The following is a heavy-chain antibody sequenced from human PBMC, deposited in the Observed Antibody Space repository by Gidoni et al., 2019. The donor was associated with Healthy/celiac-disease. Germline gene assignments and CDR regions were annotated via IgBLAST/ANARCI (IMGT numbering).Heavy chain of an antibody. CDR1: GFTSRSYS. J-gene: IGHJ4*02. D-gene: IGHD3-16*01. V-gene: IGHV3-21*01. CDR2: ISSSSSYI. Sequence: EVQLVESGGGLVKPGGSLRLSCAASGFTSRSYSMNWVRQAPGKGLEWVSSISSSSSYIYYADSLKGRFTISRDNAKNSLYLQMNSLRAEDTAVYYCARAAGYDYVWGSSGDYWGQGTLVTVSS. CDR3: ARAAGYDYVWGSSGDY.